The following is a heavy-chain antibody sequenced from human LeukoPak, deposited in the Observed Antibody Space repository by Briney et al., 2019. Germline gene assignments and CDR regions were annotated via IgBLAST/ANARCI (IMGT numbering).Heavy chain of an antibody. CDR2: IGGSGGRT. CDR3: ARFSSGWSAFDV. CDR1: GFTFSSYP. D-gene: IGHD6-19*01. V-gene: IGHV3-23*01. J-gene: IGHJ3*01. Sequence: PGGSLRLSCAASGFTFSSYPMSWVRQAPGKGLEWVLGIGGSGGRTYYADSVKGRFTISRDNSRNTLYLQMNSLRAEDTAVYSCARFSSGWSAFDVWGQGTMVTVSS.